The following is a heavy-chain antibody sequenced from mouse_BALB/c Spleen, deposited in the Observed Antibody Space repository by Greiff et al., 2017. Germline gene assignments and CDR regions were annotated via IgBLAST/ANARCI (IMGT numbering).Heavy chain of an antibody. CDR2: ISSGGST. CDR1: GFTFSSYA. V-gene: IGHV5-6-5*01. CDR3: VRSGSRFYAMDY. D-gene: IGHD1-1*01. Sequence: EVKLVESGGGLVKPGGSLKLSCAASGFTFSSYAMSWVRQTPEKRLEWVASISSGGSTYYPDSVKGRFTISRDNARNILYLQMSSLRSEDTAMYYCVRSGSRFYAMDYWGQGTSVTVSS. J-gene: IGHJ4*01.